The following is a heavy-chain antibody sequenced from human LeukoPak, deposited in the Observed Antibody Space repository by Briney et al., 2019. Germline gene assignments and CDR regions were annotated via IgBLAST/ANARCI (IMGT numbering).Heavy chain of an antibody. J-gene: IGHJ3*02. V-gene: IGHV1-2*02. CDR3: ARATNILSFDI. CDR2: INPNSGGT. CDR1: GYTFTGYY. Sequence: ASMKVSCKASGYTFTGYYMHWVRQAPGQGLEWMGWINPNSGGTNYAQKFQGRVTMTRDTTISTAYMELSRLRSDDTAVYYRARATNILSFDIWGQGTMVTVSS. D-gene: IGHD3-9*01.